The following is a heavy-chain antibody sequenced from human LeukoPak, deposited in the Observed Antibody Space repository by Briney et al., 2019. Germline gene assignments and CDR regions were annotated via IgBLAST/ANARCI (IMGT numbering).Heavy chain of an antibody. CDR3: AKDADYDILTAPPDY. CDR1: GFTFSSYG. D-gene: IGHD3-9*01. J-gene: IGHJ4*02. V-gene: IGHV3-30*18. CDR2: ISYDGSNK. Sequence: RSLRLSCAASGFTFSSYGMHWVRQAPGKGLEWVAVISYDGSNKYYADPVKGRFTISRDNSKNTLYLQMNSLRAEDTAVYYCAKDADYDILTAPPDYWGQGTLVTVSS.